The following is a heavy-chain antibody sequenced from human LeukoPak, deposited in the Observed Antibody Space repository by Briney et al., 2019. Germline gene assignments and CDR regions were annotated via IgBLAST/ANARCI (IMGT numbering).Heavy chain of an antibody. CDR1: GYSISSGYY. CDR3: ASPKYCSSTSCYIRDARYFQH. CDR2: IYHSGST. Sequence: SENLSLTCAVSGYSISSGYYWGWIRQPPGKGLEWIGSIYHSGSTYYNPSLKSRVTISVDTSKNQFSLKLSSVTAADTAVSYCASPKYCSSTSCYIRDARYFQHWGQGTLVTVSS. J-gene: IGHJ1*01. V-gene: IGHV4-38-2*01. D-gene: IGHD2-2*02.